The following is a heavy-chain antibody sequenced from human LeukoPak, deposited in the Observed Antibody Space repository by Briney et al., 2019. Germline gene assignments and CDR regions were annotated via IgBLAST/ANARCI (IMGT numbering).Heavy chain of an antibody. V-gene: IGHV3-48*01. CDR3: AKDGYYYDSSGYSPDY. CDR1: GFTFSSYS. CDR2: ISSSSSTI. J-gene: IGHJ4*02. Sequence: GGSLRLSCAASGFTFSSYSMNWVRQAPGKGLEWVSYISSSSSTIYYADSVKGRFTISRDNSKNTLYLQMNSLRAEDTAVYYCAKDGYYYDSSGYSPDYWGQGTLVTVSS. D-gene: IGHD3-22*01.